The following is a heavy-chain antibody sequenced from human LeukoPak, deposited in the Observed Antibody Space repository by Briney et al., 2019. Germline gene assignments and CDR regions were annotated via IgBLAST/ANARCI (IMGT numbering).Heavy chain of an antibody. CDR1: GYTFTTYG. D-gene: IGHD3-22*01. V-gene: IGHV1-18*01. Sequence: GASVKVSCKASGYTFTTYGISWVRQAPGQGLEWMGWISVYNGNTNYAQKLQGRVTMTTDTSTSTAYMELRSLRSYDTAVYYCARGDISGSIRAPDWFDPWGQGTLVTVSS. J-gene: IGHJ5*02. CDR2: ISVYNGNT. CDR3: ARGDISGSIRAPDWFDP.